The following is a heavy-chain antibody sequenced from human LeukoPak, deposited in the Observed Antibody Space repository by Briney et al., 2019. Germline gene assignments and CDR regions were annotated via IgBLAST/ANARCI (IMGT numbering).Heavy chain of an antibody. V-gene: IGHV4-38-2*01. CDR1: GYSISSGYY. CDR3: ARARGDGYNWFDP. J-gene: IGHJ5*02. CDR2: IYHSGST. D-gene: IGHD5-24*01. Sequence: SGTLSLTCAVSGYSISSGYYWGWIRQPPGKGLEWIGSIYHSGSTYYNPSLKSRVTISVDTSRNQFSLKLSSVTAADTAVYYCARARGDGYNWFDPWGQGTLVTVSS.